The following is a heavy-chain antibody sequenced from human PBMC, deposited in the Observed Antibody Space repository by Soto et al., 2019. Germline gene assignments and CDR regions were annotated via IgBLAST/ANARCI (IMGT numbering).Heavy chain of an antibody. CDR1: GGSIRSYY. CDR3: AREGASGFGMDV. CDR2: IYTSGTT. J-gene: IGHJ6*02. V-gene: IGHV4-4*07. Sequence: SETLSLTYNVSGGSIRSYYWSWIRQPAGKALEWIGRIYTSGTTNYNPSLKSRATMLIDTSKNQFSLILSSVTAADTAVYYCAREGASGFGMDVWGQGTTVTVSS. D-gene: IGHD1-26*01.